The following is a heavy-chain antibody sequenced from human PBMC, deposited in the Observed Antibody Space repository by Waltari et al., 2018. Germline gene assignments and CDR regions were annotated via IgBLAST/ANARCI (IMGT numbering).Heavy chain of an antibody. J-gene: IGHJ4*02. CDR1: GFTFDDYA. D-gene: IGHD5-12*01. CDR3: AKDPSALSGYDYTYIFDY. V-gene: IGHV3-9*01. Sequence: EVQLVESGGGLVQPGRSLRLSCAASGFTFDDYAMHWVRQAPGKGLEWVSGSSWNSGGRGYADAVKGRVTISRDNAKNSLYLQMNSLRAEDTALYYCAKDPSALSGYDYTYIFDYWGQGTLVTVSS. CDR2: SSWNSGGR.